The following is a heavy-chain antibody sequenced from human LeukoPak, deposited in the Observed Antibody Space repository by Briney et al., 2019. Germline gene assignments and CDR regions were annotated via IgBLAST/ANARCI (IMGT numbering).Heavy chain of an antibody. CDR2: TSFDGSNK. Sequence: PGRSLRLSCAASGFTFSSYAIHWVRQAPGKGLEWVALTSFDGSNKKYADSVKGRFTISRDNSKNTLYLQMNSLRTEDTAVYYCARASTGAAVNWFFDLWGRGTLVTVSS. CDR3: ARASTGAAVNWFFDL. CDR1: GFTFSSYA. J-gene: IGHJ2*01. V-gene: IGHV3-30*04. D-gene: IGHD2-15*01.